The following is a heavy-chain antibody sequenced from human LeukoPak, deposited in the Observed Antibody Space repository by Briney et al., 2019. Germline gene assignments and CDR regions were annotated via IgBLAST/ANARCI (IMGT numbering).Heavy chain of an antibody. J-gene: IGHJ4*02. Sequence: GGSLRLSCAASGFTFSSYAMSWVRQAPGKGLEWVSVIYSGGSTYYADSVKGRFTISRDNSKNTLYLQMNSLRAEDTAVYYCARFDSSWYYDYWGQGTLVTVSS. CDR1: GFTFSSYA. CDR3: ARFDSSWYYDY. V-gene: IGHV3-66*01. D-gene: IGHD6-13*01. CDR2: IYSGGST.